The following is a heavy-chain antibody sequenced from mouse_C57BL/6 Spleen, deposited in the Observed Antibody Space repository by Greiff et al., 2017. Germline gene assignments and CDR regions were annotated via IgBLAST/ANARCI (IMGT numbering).Heavy chain of an antibody. Sequence: QVQLQQSGAELVRPGTSVKLSCKASGYTFTSYWMHWVKQRPGQGLEWIGVIDPSDSYTNYNQKFKGKATLTVDTSSSTAYMQLSSLTSEDSAVYYCEREDCGSSYVEYCDVWGTGTTVTVSS. CDR1: GYTFTSYW. V-gene: IGHV1-59*01. D-gene: IGHD1-1*01. CDR3: EREDCGSSYVEYCDV. CDR2: IDPSDSYT. J-gene: IGHJ1*03.